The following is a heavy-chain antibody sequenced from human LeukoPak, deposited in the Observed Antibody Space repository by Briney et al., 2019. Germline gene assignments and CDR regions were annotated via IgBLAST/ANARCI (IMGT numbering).Heavy chain of an antibody. Sequence: GGSLRLSCAASGFTFSSYGMHWVRQAPGKGLEWVAVISYDGSNKYYADSVKGRFTISRDNSKNTLYLQMNSLRAEDTAVYYCARERSSNTWGSFDYWGQGTLVTVSS. CDR2: ISYDGSNK. CDR3: ARERSSNTWGSFDY. J-gene: IGHJ4*02. D-gene: IGHD6-13*01. CDR1: GFTFSSYG. V-gene: IGHV3-30*03.